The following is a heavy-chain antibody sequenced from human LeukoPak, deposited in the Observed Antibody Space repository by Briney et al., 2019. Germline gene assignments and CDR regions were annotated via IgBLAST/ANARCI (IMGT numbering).Heavy chain of an antibody. V-gene: IGHV3-48*03. J-gene: IGHJ6*03. Sequence: PGGSLRLSCAASGFTFSSYEMNWVRQAPGKGLEWVSYISSSGSTIYYADSVKGRFTISRDNAKNSLYLQMNSLRAEDTAVYYCARHKAWGSSWPELMDVWGKGTTVTVSS. CDR2: ISSSGSTI. D-gene: IGHD6-13*01. CDR1: GFTFSSYE. CDR3: ARHKAWGSSWPELMDV.